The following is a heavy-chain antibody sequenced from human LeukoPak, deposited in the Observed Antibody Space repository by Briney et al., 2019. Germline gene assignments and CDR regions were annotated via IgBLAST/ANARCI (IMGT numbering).Heavy chain of an antibody. CDR1: GFTVGSKY. V-gene: IGHV3-53*01. CDR2: IYDGDRS. Sequence: GSLRLSCSVSGFTVGSKYMIWVRQAPGKGLEVVSIIYDGDRSSYADSVRGRFTISRDRSRNTLHLQMNTLRAEDSAVYYCARADGDSWGQFDYWGQGIPVTVSS. CDR3: ARADGDSWGQFDY. J-gene: IGHJ4*02. D-gene: IGHD4-17*01.